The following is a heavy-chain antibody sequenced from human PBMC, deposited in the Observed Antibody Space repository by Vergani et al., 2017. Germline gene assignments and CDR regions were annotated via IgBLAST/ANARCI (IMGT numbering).Heavy chain of an antibody. V-gene: IGHV3-33*08. Sequence: QVHLVESGGGVVQPGRSLRLSCAASGFTFSTYAMHWVRQAPGKGLEWVAVIWYDGSNKYYADSVKGRFTISRDNSKNKVYLQMNSLTAEDTAVYYCARGLSQYCSGGSGYHGDYWGQGTLVTVSS. CDR3: ARGLSQYCSGGSGYHGDY. CDR1: GFTFSTYA. D-gene: IGHD2-15*01. J-gene: IGHJ4*02. CDR2: IWYDGSNK.